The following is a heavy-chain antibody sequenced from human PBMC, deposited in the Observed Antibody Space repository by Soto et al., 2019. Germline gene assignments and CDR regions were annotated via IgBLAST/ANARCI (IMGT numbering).Heavy chain of an antibody. J-gene: IGHJ4*02. CDR1: GFTFSGSA. V-gene: IGHV3-73*01. Sequence: EVQLVESGGGLVQAGESLKLSCTVSGFTFSGSAMHWVRQASGKGLEWVGRIRSKANNYATAYAASVKGRFTISRDDSKNTAYLQMNSLKSEDTAVYYCTRGYGDYVRDYWGQGTLVTVSS. D-gene: IGHD4-17*01. CDR3: TRGYGDYVRDY. CDR2: IRSKANNYAT.